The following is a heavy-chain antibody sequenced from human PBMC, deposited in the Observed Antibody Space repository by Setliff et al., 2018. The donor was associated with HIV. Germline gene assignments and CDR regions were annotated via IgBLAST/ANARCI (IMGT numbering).Heavy chain of an antibody. J-gene: IGHJ4*02. D-gene: IGHD3-22*01. CDR2: IDPSDSDT. CDR1: GYMSASYW. CDR3: ARSGGPTYNYDSSGHYPDY. Sequence: GESLKISCKGSGYMSASYWINWVRQVPGKGLEWMARIDPSDSDTNFSPSFQGHVTISVDRSITTAYLQWSSLKATDTAMYFCARSGGPTYNYDSSGHYPDYWGQGTLVTVSS. V-gene: IGHV5-10-1*01.